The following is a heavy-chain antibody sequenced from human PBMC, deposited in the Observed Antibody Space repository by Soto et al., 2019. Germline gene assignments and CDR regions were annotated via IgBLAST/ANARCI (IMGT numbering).Heavy chain of an antibody. V-gene: IGHV3-30*03. J-gene: IGHJ4*02. CDR2: ISHDGKDK. CDR3: ASGEGRNGHDTRFDY. D-gene: IGHD3-10*01. CDR1: GFAFSYYG. Sequence: QMQLVESGGGVVQPGRSLRVSCATSGFAFSYYGIHWVRQAQGKGLEWVADISHDGKDKWYADSVKGRFTISRDNSENTLYLQMNGLRSEDTAVYFCASGEGRNGHDTRFDYWGQGTLVTVSS.